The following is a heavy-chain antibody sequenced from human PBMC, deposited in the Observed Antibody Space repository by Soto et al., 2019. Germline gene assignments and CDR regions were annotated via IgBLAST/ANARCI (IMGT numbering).Heavy chain of an antibody. V-gene: IGHV1-46*01. D-gene: IGHD5-12*01. CDR3: ARAANRDRRDGYNCPWFDY. CDR2: INPSGGST. J-gene: IGHJ4*02. CDR1: GYTFTSYY. Sequence: RASVKVSCKACGYTFTSYYMHWVRQAPGQGLEWMGIINPSGGSTSYAQKFQGRVTMTRDTSTSTVYMELSSLRSEDTAVYYCARAANRDRRDGYNCPWFDYWGQGTLVTVSS.